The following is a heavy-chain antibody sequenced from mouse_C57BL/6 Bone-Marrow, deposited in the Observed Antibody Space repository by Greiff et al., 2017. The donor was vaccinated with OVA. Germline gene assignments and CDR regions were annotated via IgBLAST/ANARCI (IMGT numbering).Heavy chain of an antibody. CDR1: GFTFSSYG. CDR3: ARHIGGWLRKNYFDY. V-gene: IGHV5-6*02. Sequence: DVMLVESGGDLVKPGGSLKLSCAASGFTFSSYGMSWVRQTPDKRLEWVATISSGGSYTYYPDSVKGRFTISRDNAKNTLYLQMSSLKSEDTAMYYCARHIGGWLRKNYFDYWGQGTTLTVSS. J-gene: IGHJ2*01. D-gene: IGHD2-2*01. CDR2: ISSGGSYT.